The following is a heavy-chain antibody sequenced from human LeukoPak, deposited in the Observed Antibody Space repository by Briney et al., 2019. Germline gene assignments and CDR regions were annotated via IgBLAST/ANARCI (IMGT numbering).Heavy chain of an antibody. V-gene: IGHV5-51*01. Sequence: GESLKISCKGSGYSFTSYWIGWVRQMPGKGLEWMGIIYPGDSDTRYSPSFQGQVTISADKSISTAYLQWSSLKASDTAMYYCARHSSPPGVGATTLIDYWGQGTLVTVSS. J-gene: IGHJ4*02. D-gene: IGHD1-26*01. CDR2: IYPGDSDT. CDR3: ARHSSPPGVGATTLIDY. CDR1: GYSFTSYW.